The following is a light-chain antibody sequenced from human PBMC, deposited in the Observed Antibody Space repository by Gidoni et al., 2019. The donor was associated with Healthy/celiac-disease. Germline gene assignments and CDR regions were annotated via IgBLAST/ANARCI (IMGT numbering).Light chain of an antibody. V-gene: IGKV3-20*01. CDR3: QQYGSSPPTT. CDR1: QSVSSSY. CDR2: GAS. Sequence: EIVLTQSPGTLSLSPGERATLSCRASQSVSSSYLACYQQKTGQPPRLLIYGASSRATGIPDRFSGSGSGTDFTLTISRLVPEDFAVYYCQQYGSSPPTTFXXXTRLEIK. J-gene: IGKJ5*01.